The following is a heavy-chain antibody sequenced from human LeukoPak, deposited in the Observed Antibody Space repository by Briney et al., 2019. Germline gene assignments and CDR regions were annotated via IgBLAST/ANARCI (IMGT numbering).Heavy chain of an antibody. J-gene: IGHJ4*02. CDR2: IYHSGGT. CDR3: ARIFCSGASCYSHGY. Sequence: PSETLSLTCTVSGYSISSGYSWGWIRQPPRKGLEWIGTIYHSGGTYYSPSLKSRVTISLDTSKNQFSLRLTSVTAADTAVYYCARIFCSGASCYSHGYWGQGTLVTVSS. CDR1: GYSISSGYS. D-gene: IGHD2-15*01. V-gene: IGHV4-38-2*02.